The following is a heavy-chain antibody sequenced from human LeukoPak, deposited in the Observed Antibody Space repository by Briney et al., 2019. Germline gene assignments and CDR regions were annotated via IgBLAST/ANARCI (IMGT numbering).Heavy chain of an antibody. CDR1: GYTFTSCD. D-gene: IGHD2-2*01. CDR2: MNPNSGNT. J-gene: IGHJ5*02. CDR3: ASSQGYCSSTSCGFWFDP. V-gene: IGHV1-8*01. Sequence: ASVKVSCKASGYTFTSCDINWVRQATGQGLEWMGWMNPNSGNTGYAQKFQGRVTMTRNTSISTAYMELSSLRSEDTAVYYCASSQGYCSSTSCGFWFDPWGQGTLVTVSS.